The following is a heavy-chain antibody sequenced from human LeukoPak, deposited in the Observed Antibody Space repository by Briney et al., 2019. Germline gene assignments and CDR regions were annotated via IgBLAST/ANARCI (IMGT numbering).Heavy chain of an antibody. V-gene: IGHV3-23*01. CDR2: ISGSGGST. J-gene: IGHJ4*02. Sequence: GGSLRLSCAASGFTFSSYAMSWVRQAPGKGLVWVLAISGSGGSTYYADSVKGRFTISRDNSKNTLYLQMNSLRAEDTAVYYCAKSFLSSWVYYFDYWGQGTLVTVSS. CDR3: AKSFLSSWVYYFDY. D-gene: IGHD6-13*01. CDR1: GFTFSSYA.